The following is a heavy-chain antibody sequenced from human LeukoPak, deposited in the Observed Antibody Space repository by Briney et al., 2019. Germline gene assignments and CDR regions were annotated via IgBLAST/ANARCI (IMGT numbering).Heavy chain of an antibody. V-gene: IGHV1-2*02. J-gene: IGHJ3*02. Sequence: PGASVTVSCKASGYTFTSYYMHWVRQAPGQGLEWMGWINPNSGGTNYAQKFQGRVTMTRDTSISTAYMELSRLRSDDTAVYYCATRTEVVTANNDAFDIWGQGTMVTVSS. CDR3: ATRTEVVTANNDAFDI. D-gene: IGHD3-22*01. CDR1: GYTFTSYY. CDR2: INPNSGGT.